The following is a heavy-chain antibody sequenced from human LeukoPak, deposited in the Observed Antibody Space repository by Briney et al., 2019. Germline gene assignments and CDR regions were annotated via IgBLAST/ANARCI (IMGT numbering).Heavy chain of an antibody. CDR2: INPSGGST. D-gene: IGHD3-3*01. V-gene: IGHV1-46*01. CDR1: GYTFTSYY. CDR3: AREGFPPKISDFWSGLGPYYYYGMDV. Sequence: ASVKVSCKASGYTFTSYYMHWVRQAPGQGLEWMGIINPSGGSTSYTQKFQGRVTMTRDTSTSTVYMELSSLISEDTAVYYCAREGFPPKISDFWSGLGPYYYYGMDVWGQGTTVTVSS. J-gene: IGHJ6*02.